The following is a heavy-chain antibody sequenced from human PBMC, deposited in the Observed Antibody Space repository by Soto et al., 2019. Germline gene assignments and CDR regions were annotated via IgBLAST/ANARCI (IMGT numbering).Heavy chain of an antibody. CDR3: ARGEAYNWPYGMDV. CDR2: IIPIFGTA. D-gene: IGHD1-20*01. Sequence: ASVKVSCKASGGTFSSYAISWVRQAPGQGLEWMGGIIPIFGTANYAQKFQGRVTITADKSTSTAYMELSSLRSEDTAVYYCARGEAYNWPYGMDVWGQGTTVTVSS. CDR1: GGTFSSYA. J-gene: IGHJ6*02. V-gene: IGHV1-69*06.